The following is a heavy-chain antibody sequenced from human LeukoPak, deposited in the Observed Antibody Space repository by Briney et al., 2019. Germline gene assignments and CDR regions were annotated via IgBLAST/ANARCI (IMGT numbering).Heavy chain of an antibody. CDR1: GYTFTGYY. CDR3: AIETTIAASRGLDV. Sequence: ASVKVSCKASGYTFTGYYMHWVRQAPGQGLEWMGWINPDSGGTNYAQKFQGRVTMTRDTSISTAYMELTSLKSDDTAAYYGAIETTIAASRGLDVWGQGTTVTVSS. CDR2: INPDSGGT. D-gene: IGHD2-15*01. V-gene: IGHV1-2*02. J-gene: IGHJ6*02.